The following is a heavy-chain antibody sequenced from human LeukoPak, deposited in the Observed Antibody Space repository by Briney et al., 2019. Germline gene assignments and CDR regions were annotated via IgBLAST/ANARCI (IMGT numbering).Heavy chain of an antibody. V-gene: IGHV3-23*01. CDR1: GFTFSSYG. CDR3: AKGRVRRTYYYDSSGYLTFDY. D-gene: IGHD3-22*01. J-gene: IGHJ4*02. Sequence: GRSLRLSCAASGFTFSSYGMHWVRQAPGKGLEWVSAISGSGGSTYYADSVKGRFTISRDNSKNTLYLQMNSLRAEDTAVYYCAKGRVRRTYYYDSSGYLTFDYWGQGTLVTVSS. CDR2: ISGSGGST.